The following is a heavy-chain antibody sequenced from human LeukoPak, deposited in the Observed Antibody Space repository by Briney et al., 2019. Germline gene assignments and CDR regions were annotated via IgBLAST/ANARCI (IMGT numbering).Heavy chain of an antibody. CDR1: GFTFSGSA. CDR3: TSPITTVRGALDC. CDR2: IRSKANSYAT. J-gene: IGHJ4*02. Sequence: GGSLRLSCAASGFTFSGSAMHWVRQASGKGLEWVGRIRSKANSYATAYAASVKGRFTISRDDSKNTAYLQMNSLKTEDTAVYYCTSPITTVRGALDCWGQGTLVTVSS. V-gene: IGHV3-73*01. D-gene: IGHD3-10*01.